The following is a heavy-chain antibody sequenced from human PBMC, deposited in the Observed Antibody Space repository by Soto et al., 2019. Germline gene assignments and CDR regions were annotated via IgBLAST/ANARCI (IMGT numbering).Heavy chain of an antibody. J-gene: IGHJ5*02. D-gene: IGHD3-3*01. CDR2: INHSGST. CDR1: GGSFIGYY. V-gene: IGHV4-34*01. Sequence: QVQLQQWSAGLLKPSETVSLTCAVYGGSFIGYYGTWIRQPPGKGLEWIGEINHSGSTNYNPSLKSRVTISADTSKNQFSLRLSSVTAADTAAYYCATLGHYDFWSGFRKGNWFDPWGQGTLVTVSS. CDR3: ATLGHYDFWSGFRKGNWFDP.